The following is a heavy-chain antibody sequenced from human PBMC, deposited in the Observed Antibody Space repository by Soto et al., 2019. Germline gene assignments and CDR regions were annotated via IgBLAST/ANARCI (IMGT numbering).Heavy chain of an antibody. V-gene: IGHV3-23*01. D-gene: IGHD1-26*01. Sequence: HPGGSLRLSCAASGFSFSSYAMTWVRQAPGRGLQWVSVISGSGSPTYYADSVKGRFTISRDNSKNTLYLQMNSLRADDTAVYYCARDMSGGTYNYYYGMDVWGQGTTVTVSS. CDR2: ISGSGSPT. J-gene: IGHJ6*02. CDR1: GFSFSSYA. CDR3: ARDMSGGTYNYYYGMDV.